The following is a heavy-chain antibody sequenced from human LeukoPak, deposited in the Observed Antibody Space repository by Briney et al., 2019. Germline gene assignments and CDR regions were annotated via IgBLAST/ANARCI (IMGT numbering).Heavy chain of an antibody. CDR2: IYHSGST. Sequence: SETLSLTCTVSGGSISSGGYYWSWIRQPPGKGLEWIGYIYHSGSTYYNPSLKSRVTISVDRSKNQFSPKLSSVTAADTAVYYCARVGSYYGSGTPNPNDAFDIWGQGTMVTVSS. D-gene: IGHD3-10*01. V-gene: IGHV4-30-2*01. J-gene: IGHJ3*02. CDR3: ARVGSYYGSGTPNPNDAFDI. CDR1: GGSISSGGYY.